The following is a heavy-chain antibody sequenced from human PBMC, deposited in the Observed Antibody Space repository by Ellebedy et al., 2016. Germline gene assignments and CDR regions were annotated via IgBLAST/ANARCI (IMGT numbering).Heavy chain of an antibody. CDR1: GFSLSTNRVT. CDR3: VHRTTITSVDY. D-gene: IGHD4-11*01. V-gene: IGHV2-5*01. Sequence: SGPTLVKPPQTLTLTCTFSGFSLSTNRVTVGWVRQPPGKALEWLTFIYGNDDKRYSPSLKSRLTIAKDTSKNQVVLTMTNMDPVDTATYYCVHRTTITSVDYWGQGTLVTVSS. J-gene: IGHJ4*02. CDR2: IYGNDDK.